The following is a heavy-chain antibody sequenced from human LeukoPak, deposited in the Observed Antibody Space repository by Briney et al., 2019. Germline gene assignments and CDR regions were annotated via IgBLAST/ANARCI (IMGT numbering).Heavy chain of an antibody. V-gene: IGHV4-34*01. CDR3: ARSGQLYYYDSSGQTFDY. Sequence: SETLSLTCAVYGGSFSGYYWSWIRQPPGKGLEWIGEINHSGSTSYNPSLKSRVTISVDTSKNQFSLKLSSVTAADTAVYYCARSGQLYYYDSSGQTFDYWGQGTLVTVSS. CDR1: GGSFSGYY. J-gene: IGHJ4*02. D-gene: IGHD3-22*01. CDR2: INHSGST.